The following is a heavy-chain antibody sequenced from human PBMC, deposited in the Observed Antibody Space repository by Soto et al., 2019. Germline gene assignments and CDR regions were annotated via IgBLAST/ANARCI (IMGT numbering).Heavy chain of an antibody. Sequence: SETLSLTCAVYGGSFSGYYWSWIRQPPGKGLEWIGEINHSGSTNYNPSLKSRVTISVDTSKNQFSLKLSSVTAADTDVYYCARVLRDYGGNFYDYWGQGTLVTVSS. V-gene: IGHV4-34*01. CDR3: ARVLRDYGGNFYDY. CDR1: GGSFSGYY. J-gene: IGHJ4*02. D-gene: IGHD4-17*01. CDR2: INHSGST.